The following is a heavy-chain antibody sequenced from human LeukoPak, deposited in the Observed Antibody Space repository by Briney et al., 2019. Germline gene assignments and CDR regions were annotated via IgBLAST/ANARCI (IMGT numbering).Heavy chain of an antibody. CDR1: GGSISSYF. CDR3: ARGMDV. J-gene: IGHJ6*02. CDR2: IYTSGTT. Sequence: SETLSLTCTVSGGSISSYFWSWIRQPAGKGLEWVGRIYTSGTTSYNASLKSRVTMSVDTSKNQFSLKLSSVTAADTAVYYCARGMDVWGQGTTVTVSS. V-gene: IGHV4-4*07.